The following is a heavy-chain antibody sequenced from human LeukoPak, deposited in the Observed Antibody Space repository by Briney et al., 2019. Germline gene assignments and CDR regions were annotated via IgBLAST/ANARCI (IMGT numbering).Heavy chain of an antibody. Sequence: AETLSLTCAVYGGSLSGYYWRWIRQPPGEGLEWIGEINHSGSTNYNPSLKSRVTISVDTSKNQFSLKLSSVTAADTAVYYCARLQRKKGPGIAVAGWRGYYYYYMDVWGKGTTVTISS. V-gene: IGHV4-34*01. J-gene: IGHJ6*03. CDR2: INHSGST. CDR1: GGSLSGYY. CDR3: ARLQRKKGPGIAVAGWRGYYYYYMDV. D-gene: IGHD6-19*01.